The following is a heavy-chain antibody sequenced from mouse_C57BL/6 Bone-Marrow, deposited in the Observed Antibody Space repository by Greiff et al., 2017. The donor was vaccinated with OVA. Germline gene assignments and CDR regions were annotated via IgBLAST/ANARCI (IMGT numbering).Heavy chain of an antibody. J-gene: IGHJ2*01. V-gene: IGHV1-69*01. CDR2: IDPSDSYT. CDR1: GYTFTSYW. Sequence: VQLQQPGAELVMPGASVKLSCKASGYTFTSYWMHWVKQRPGQGLEWIGEIDPSDSYTNYNQKFKGKSTLTVDKSSSTAYMQLSSLTSEDSAVYYCAMGLRRGYYFDYWGQGTTLTVSS. D-gene: IGHD2-4*01. CDR3: AMGLRRGYYFDY.